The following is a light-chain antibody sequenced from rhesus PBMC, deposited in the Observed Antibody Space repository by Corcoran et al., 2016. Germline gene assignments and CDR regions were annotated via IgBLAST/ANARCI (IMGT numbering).Light chain of an antibody. J-gene: IGKJ4*01. CDR1: QAMSKY. CDR2: DTS. Sequence: DIQMTQSPSSLSASVGDTVTITCQVSQAMSKYLAWYQQKPGKAPNLLIYDTSPLQSGFPSWFSGSGSGTEFTLTISSLQPEDFATYYCQQHNSYPPTFGGGTKVDLK. V-gene: IGKV1-25*01. CDR3: QQHNSYPPT.